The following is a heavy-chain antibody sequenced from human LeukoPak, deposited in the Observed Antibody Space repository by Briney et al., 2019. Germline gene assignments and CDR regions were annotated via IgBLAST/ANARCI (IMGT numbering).Heavy chain of an antibody. CDR3: ARGKPLEPLDY. CDR2: IYYSGTT. V-gene: IGHV4-59*01. J-gene: IGHJ4*02. D-gene: IGHD1-1*01. CDR1: GGSISSYY. Sequence: SETLSLTCTVSGGSISSYYWSWIRQPPGKGLEWIGYIYYSGTTNYNPSLKSRVTISIDTSKNQFSLKLNSVTAADTAVYFCARGKPLEPLDYWGQGTLVTVSP.